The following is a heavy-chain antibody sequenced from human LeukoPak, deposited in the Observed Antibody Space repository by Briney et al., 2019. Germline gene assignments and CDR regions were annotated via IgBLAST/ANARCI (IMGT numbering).Heavy chain of an antibody. J-gene: IGHJ5*02. CDR2: IYTSGST. Sequence: SETLSLTCTVSGGSLSSGSYYWSWIRQPAGKGLEWIGRIYTSGSTNYNPFLKSRVTITVDTSKNQFSLKLSSLAAADPAVDYCAREERVLVPAAIRYNWFAPWGQGTLVTVSS. CDR1: GGSLSSGSYY. CDR3: AREERVLVPAAIRYNWFAP. V-gene: IGHV4-61*02. D-gene: IGHD2-2*01.